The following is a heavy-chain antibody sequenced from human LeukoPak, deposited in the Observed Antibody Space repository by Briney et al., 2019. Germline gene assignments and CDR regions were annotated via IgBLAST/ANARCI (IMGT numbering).Heavy chain of an antibody. CDR2: INHGGST. V-gene: IGHV4-34*01. CDR1: GGSFSGYY. D-gene: IGHD2-2*01. Sequence: SETLSLTCAVYGGSFSGYYWSWIRQPPGKGLEWIGEINHGGSTNYNPSLKSRVTISVDTSKNQFSLKLSSVTAADTAVYYCARGTSCPDYWGQGTLVTVSS. CDR3: ARGTSCPDY. J-gene: IGHJ4*02.